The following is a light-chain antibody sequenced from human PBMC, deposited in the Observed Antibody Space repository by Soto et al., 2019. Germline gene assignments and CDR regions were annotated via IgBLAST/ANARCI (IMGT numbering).Light chain of an antibody. V-gene: IGLV2-14*01. CDR3: SSYTSSSTRV. CDR1: SSDVGGYNS. J-gene: IGLJ1*01. CDR2: EVT. Sequence: QSVLTQPASASGSPGQSITISCTGTSSDVGGYNSVSWYQQHPGKAPKLVIYEVTNRPSGISNRFSGSKSGNTASLTISGLQAEDEADYYCSSYTSSSTRVFGNGTKVTVL.